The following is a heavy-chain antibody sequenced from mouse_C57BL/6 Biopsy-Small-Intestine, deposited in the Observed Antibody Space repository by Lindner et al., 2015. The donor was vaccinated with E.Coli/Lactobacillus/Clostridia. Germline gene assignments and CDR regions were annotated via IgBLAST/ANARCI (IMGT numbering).Heavy chain of an antibody. CDR3: SRRDYGDSFDY. J-gene: IGHJ2*01. Sequence: VQLQESGPELAKPGASVKISCKTSGYTFTDYNMDWVKQSHGKSLEWIGYIYPNNGGTGYNQKFKNKATLTVDKSSSTAYMELHSLTSEDSAVYYCSRRDYGDSFDYWGQGTTLTVSS. V-gene: IGHV1-34*02. CDR1: GYTFTDYN. D-gene: IGHD2-13*01. CDR2: IYPNNGGT.